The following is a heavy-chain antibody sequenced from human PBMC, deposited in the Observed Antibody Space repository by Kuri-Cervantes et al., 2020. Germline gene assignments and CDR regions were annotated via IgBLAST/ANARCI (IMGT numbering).Heavy chain of an antibody. D-gene: IGHD2-21*01. CDR1: GFTFSSYA. CDR2: ISYDGSNK. Sequence: GESLKISCAASGFTFSSYAMHWVRQAPGKGLEWVAVISYDGSNKYYADSVKGRFTISRDNSKNTLYLQMNSLRAEDTAVYYCARVRGGGLAPPIAYYFDYWGQGTLVTVSS. CDR3: ARVRGGGLAPPIAYYFDY. V-gene: IGHV3-30-3*01. J-gene: IGHJ4*02.